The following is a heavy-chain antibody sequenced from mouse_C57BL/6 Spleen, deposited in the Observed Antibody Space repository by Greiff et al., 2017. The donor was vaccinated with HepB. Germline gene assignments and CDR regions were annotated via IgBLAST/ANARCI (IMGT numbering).Heavy chain of an antibody. J-gene: IGHJ1*03. CDR3: AKACDGSSYWYFDV. V-gene: IGHV1-75*01. CDR1: GYTFTDYY. Sequence: VQLQQSGPELVKPGASVKISCKASGYTFTDYYINWVKQRPGQGLEWIGWIFPGSGSTYYNEKFKGKATLTVDKSSSTAYMLLSSLTSEDSAVYFCAKACDGSSYWYFDVWGTGTTVTVSS. CDR2: IFPGSGST. D-gene: IGHD1-1*01.